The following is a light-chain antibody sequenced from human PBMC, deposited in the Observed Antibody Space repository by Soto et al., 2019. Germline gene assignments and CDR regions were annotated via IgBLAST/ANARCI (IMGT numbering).Light chain of an antibody. Sequence: DVQVSHSPSTLSAYVGDRVTITCRASQSISSWLAWYQQKPGKAPKLLIYKASSLESGVPSRFSGSGSGTEFTLTISSLQPDDFATYYCQQYNSYSPTFGQGTKVDIK. V-gene: IGKV1-5*03. CDR1: QSISSW. CDR2: KAS. J-gene: IGKJ1*01. CDR3: QQYNSYSPT.